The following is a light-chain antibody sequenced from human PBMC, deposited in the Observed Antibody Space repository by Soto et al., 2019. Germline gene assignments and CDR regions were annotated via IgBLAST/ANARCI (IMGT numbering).Light chain of an antibody. J-gene: IGKJ3*01. CDR2: GAS. Sequence: DIQMTQSPSSLSASVGDRVTITCQASQDIRKYLNWYQQKPGRAPKLLIYGASNLETGVPSRFSGSGYGTDFTFTISSLQPEDFATYYGQHYDNLPPFTFGPGTKVAIK. CDR3: QHYDNLPPFT. V-gene: IGKV1-33*01. CDR1: QDIRKY.